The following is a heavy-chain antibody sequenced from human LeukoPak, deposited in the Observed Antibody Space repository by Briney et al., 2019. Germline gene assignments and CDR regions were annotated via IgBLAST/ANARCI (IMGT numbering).Heavy chain of an antibody. J-gene: IGHJ4*02. Sequence: SETLSLTCTVSGGSISSYYWSWIRQPPGKGLEWIGYIYYSGSTNYNPSLMSRVTISVDTSKNQFSLKLSSVTAADTAVYYCARGHCSSTSCLFDYWGQGTLVTVSS. V-gene: IGHV4-59*01. D-gene: IGHD2-2*01. CDR3: ARGHCSSTSCLFDY. CDR1: GGSISSYY. CDR2: IYYSGST.